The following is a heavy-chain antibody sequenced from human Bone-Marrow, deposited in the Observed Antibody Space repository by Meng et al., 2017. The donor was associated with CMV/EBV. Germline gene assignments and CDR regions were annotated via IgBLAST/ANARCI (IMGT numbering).Heavy chain of an antibody. D-gene: IGHD2-21*01. Sequence: ASVKVSCKASGYTFTGYYMHWVRQAPGQGLEWMGWINPNSGGTNYAQKFQERVTITRDMSTSTAYMELSSLRSEDTAVYYCAAPHNCGGDCYSSHPLGMDVWGQGTTVTVSS. CDR3: AAPHNCGGDCYSSHPLGMDV. J-gene: IGHJ6*02. CDR1: GYTFTGYY. CDR2: INPNSGGT. V-gene: IGHV1-2*02.